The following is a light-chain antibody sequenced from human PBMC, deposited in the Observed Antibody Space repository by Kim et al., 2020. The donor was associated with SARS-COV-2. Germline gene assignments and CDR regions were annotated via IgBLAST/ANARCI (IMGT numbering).Light chain of an antibody. CDR2: QES. CDR3: QARDSSSWV. V-gene: IGLV3-1*01. J-gene: IGLJ2*01. Sequence: VTPTLTSSITCSGKKMGDQYGCWYQQKPRQAPMWVIYQESRQPSAVPVQVSGSNTGNTATMTISGTQAMDEADYYCQARDSSSWVFGGGTQLTVL. CDR1: KMGDQY.